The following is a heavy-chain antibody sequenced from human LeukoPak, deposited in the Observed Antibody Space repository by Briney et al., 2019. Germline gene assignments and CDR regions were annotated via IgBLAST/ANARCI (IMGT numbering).Heavy chain of an antibody. D-gene: IGHD2-15*01. J-gene: IGHJ5*02. Sequence: PGGSLRLSCAASGFTFNNYVMSWLRQPPGKGLEWIGSIYYTGTTYQSPSLKSRVTISVHTSKNQFSLKLSSVTAADTAVYYCARQQCNGGSCYSRAIWFDPWGQGTLVTVSS. CDR3: ARQQCNGGSCYSRAIWFDP. V-gene: IGHV4-39*01. CDR2: IYYTGTT. CDR1: GFTFNNYV.